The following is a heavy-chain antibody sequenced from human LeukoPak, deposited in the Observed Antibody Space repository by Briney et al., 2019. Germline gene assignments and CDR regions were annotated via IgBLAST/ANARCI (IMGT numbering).Heavy chain of an antibody. Sequence: GGSLRLSCAASGFTFSSYGMHWVRQAPGKGLEWVAVISYDGSNKYYADSVKGRFTISRDNSKNTLYLQMNSLRAEDTAVYYCAKGDYRFDPWGQGTLVTVSS. CDR2: ISYDGSNK. D-gene: IGHD4/OR15-4a*01. J-gene: IGHJ5*02. V-gene: IGHV3-30*18. CDR1: GFTFSSYG. CDR3: AKGDYRFDP.